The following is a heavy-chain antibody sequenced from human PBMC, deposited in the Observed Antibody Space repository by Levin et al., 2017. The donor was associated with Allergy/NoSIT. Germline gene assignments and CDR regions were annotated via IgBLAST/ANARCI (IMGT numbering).Heavy chain of an antibody. CDR2: IYYSGST. D-gene: IGHD6-19*01. J-gene: IGHJ4*02. CDR3: ASLTQWLVFSFDY. Sequence: PSETLSLTCTVSGGSISSSSYYWGWIRQPPGKGLEWIGSIYYSGSTYYNPSLKSRVTISVDTSKNQFSLKLSSVTAADTAVYYCASLTQWLVFSFDYWGQGTLVTVSS. CDR1: GGSISSSSYY. V-gene: IGHV4-39*07.